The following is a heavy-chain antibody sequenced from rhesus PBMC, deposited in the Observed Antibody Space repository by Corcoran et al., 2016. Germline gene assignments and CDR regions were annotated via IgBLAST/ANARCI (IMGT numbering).Heavy chain of an antibody. J-gene: IGHJ4*01. CDR2: IYWGEDN. V-gene: IGHV2S1*01. CDR3: ARISWNLRENFDY. CDR1: GFSLSTSGLG. D-gene: IGHD1-1*01. Sequence: QVTLKESGPALVKPTQTLTLTCTFSGFSLSTSGLGVGWIGQPPGKAMEWLARIYWGEDNYYSTPLKSRLTISKDTSKNQVVLTMTNMDTVDTATYYCARISWNLRENFDYWGQGVLVTVSS.